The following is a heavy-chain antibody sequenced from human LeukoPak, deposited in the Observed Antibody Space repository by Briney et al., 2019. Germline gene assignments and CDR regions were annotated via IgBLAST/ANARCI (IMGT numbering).Heavy chain of an antibody. CDR1: GYTFTDYY. V-gene: IGHV1-2*02. Sequence: GASVKVSCKASGYTFTDYYIQWVRQAPGQGLEWMGWINPNSGGTNYAQKFQGRVTMTRDTSISTAYMELSRLRSDDTAVYYCARGGQMAYFDWLKRNTYYYYMDVWGKGTTVTVSS. CDR2: INPNSGGT. D-gene: IGHD3-9*01. CDR3: ARGGQMAYFDWLKRNTYYYYMDV. J-gene: IGHJ6*03.